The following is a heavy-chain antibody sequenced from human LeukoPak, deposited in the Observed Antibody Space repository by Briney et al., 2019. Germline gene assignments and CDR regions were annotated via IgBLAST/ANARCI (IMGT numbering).Heavy chain of an antibody. CDR1: GFTFSSYE. CDR2: ISSSGSTI. Sequence: GGSLRLSCAASGFTFSSYEMNWVRQAPGKGLEWVSYISSSGSTIYYADSVKGRFTISRDNAKNSLYLQMNSLRAEDTAVYYCAGGIVATDAWVYYYGMDVWGKGTTVTVSS. D-gene: IGHD5-12*01. J-gene: IGHJ6*04. CDR3: AGGIVATDAWVYYYGMDV. V-gene: IGHV3-48*03.